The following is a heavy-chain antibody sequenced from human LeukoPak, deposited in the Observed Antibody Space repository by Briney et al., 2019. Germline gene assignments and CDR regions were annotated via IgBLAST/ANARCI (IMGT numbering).Heavy chain of an antibody. V-gene: IGHV4-4*07. D-gene: IGHD2-2*01. CDR1: GGSISSYY. Sequence: PSETLSLTCTVSGGSISSYYWSWIRQPAGKGLEWIGRIYTSGSTNYKPSLKSRVTMSVDTSKNQFSLKLSSVTAADTAVYYCARVEVVPAARRGYYYYYMDVWGKGTTVTVSS. J-gene: IGHJ6*03. CDR2: IYTSGST. CDR3: ARVEVVPAARRGYYYYYMDV.